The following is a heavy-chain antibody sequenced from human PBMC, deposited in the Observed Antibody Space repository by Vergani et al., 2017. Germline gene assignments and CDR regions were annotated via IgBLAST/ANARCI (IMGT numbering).Heavy chain of an antibody. CDR2: IRYDGSNK. J-gene: IGHJ5*01. V-gene: IGHV3-30*02. Sequence: VQLLESGGGLVQPGGSLRLSCAASGFTFSSYGMHWVRQAPGKGLEWVAFIRYDGSNKYYADSVKGRFTISRDNSKNTLYLQMNSLRAEDTAVYYCAKDPGYSSSFPNWFDPWGQGTTVTVSS. CDR3: AKDPGYSSSFPNWFDP. CDR1: GFTFSSYG. D-gene: IGHD6-13*01.